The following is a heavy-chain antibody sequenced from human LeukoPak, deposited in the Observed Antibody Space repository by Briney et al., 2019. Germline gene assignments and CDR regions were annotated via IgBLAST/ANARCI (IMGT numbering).Heavy chain of an antibody. D-gene: IGHD3-10*01. J-gene: IGHJ3*02. CDR2: ISSSGSTI. CDR3: ARDALRGVSRNVDAFDI. CDR1: GFTFSSYE. V-gene: IGHV3-48*03. Sequence: GGSLRLSCAASGFTFSSYEMNWVRQAPGKGLEWVSYISSSGSTIYYADSVKGRFTISRDNAKNSLYLQMNSLRAEDTAVYYCARDALRGVSRNVDAFDIWGQGTMVTVSS.